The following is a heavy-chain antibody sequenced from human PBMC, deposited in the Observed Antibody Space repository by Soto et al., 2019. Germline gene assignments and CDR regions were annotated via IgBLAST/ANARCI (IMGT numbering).Heavy chain of an antibody. J-gene: IGHJ5*02. D-gene: IGHD6-13*01. CDR2: ISSNSAYI. CDR1: GFTFRSFT. V-gene: IGHV3-21*01. Sequence: GGSLRLSCAASGFTFRSFTMNWVRQAPGKGLEWVSTISSNSAYIYYTDALRGRFTISRDNATNSLHLQMNSLRAEATAVYYCTRDASRDSSARGWFDPWGPGTLVTVSS. CDR3: TRDASRDSSARGWFDP.